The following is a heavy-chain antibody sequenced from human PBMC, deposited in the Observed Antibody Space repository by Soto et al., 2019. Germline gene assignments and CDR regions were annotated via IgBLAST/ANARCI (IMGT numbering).Heavy chain of an antibody. D-gene: IGHD2-2*01. J-gene: IGHJ6*02. CDR1: GYTFTSYY. V-gene: IGHV1-46*01. CDR2: INPSGGST. Sequence: ASVKVSCKASGYTFTSYYMHWVRQAPGQGLEWMGIINPSGGSTSYAQKFQGRVTMTKDTSTSTAYMELSSLRSDDTAVYYCARVDGFCSSGSCYSSQNSSVMAVWGQWSTVTVSS. CDR3: ARVDGFCSSGSCYSSQNSSVMAV.